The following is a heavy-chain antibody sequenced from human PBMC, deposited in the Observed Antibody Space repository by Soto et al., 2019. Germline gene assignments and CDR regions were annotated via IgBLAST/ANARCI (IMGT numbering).Heavy chain of an antibody. CDR2: IYYSGST. J-gene: IGHJ5*02. V-gene: IGHV4-59*01. CDR3: ARGYYDFWSGYTNWFDP. Sequence: QVQLQESGPGLVKPSETLSLTCTVSGGSISIYYWSWIRQPPGKGLEWIGYIYYSGSTNYNPSLKSRVAISLDKSKNQFSLKLSSVTAADTAVYYCARGYYDFWSGYTNWFDPWGQGTLVTVSS. CDR1: GGSISIYY. D-gene: IGHD3-3*01.